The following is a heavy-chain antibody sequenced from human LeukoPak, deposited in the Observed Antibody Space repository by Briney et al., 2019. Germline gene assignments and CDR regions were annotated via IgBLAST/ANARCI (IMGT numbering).Heavy chain of an antibody. CDR3: ARRPGGAVDGTYWYFDL. CDR1: GGSFSGYY. CDR2: INVSGST. J-gene: IGHJ2*01. Sequence: KPSETLSLTCAVDGGSFSGYYSSWIRQPPGKGLEWIGEINVSGSTNYNPSLKSRVTISVDTSKNQFSLELSPVTAADTAVYYWARRPGGAVDGTYWYFDLWGRGTLVTVSP. D-gene: IGHD6-19*01. V-gene: IGHV4-34*01.